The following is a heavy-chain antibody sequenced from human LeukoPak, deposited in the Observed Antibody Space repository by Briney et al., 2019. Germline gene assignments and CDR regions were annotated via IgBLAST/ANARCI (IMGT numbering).Heavy chain of an antibody. J-gene: IGHJ4*02. CDR2: ISGSGGST. CDR3: AKTSVGEGRIIASGYFDK. D-gene: IGHD2-15*01. CDR1: GFTFSRYA. V-gene: IGHV3-23*01. Sequence: GGSLRLSCAASGFTFSRYAMTWVRQAPGKGLEWVSTISGSGGSTYYADSVKGRFTISRDNSKNTLYLQMNSLRAEDTALYYCAKTSVGEGRIIASGYFDKWGQGTLVTVSS.